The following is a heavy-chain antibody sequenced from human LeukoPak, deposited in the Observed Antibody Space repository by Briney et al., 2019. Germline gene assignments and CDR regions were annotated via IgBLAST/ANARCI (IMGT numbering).Heavy chain of an antibody. CDR3: TTGNFGPY. V-gene: IGHV3-15*07. CDR1: GFTFSSFG. CDR2: IKRKTEGGTT. J-gene: IGHJ4*02. Sequence: KSGGSLRLSCAAPGFTFSSFGMHWVRQAPGKGLEWVGRIKRKTEGGTTDYVAPVKGRFIISRDDSKNTLYLQMNSLKTEDTAFYYCTTGNFGPYWGQGTLVTVSS. D-gene: IGHD3-10*01.